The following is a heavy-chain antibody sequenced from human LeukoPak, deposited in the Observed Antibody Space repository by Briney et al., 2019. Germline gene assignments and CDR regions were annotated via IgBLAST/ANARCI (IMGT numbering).Heavy chain of an antibody. J-gene: IGHJ6*03. CDR2: INQSGST. Sequence: SETLSLTCAVYGGSFIGYYWSWSRQPPGKGLEWIGEINQSGSTNYNPSLKSRVTISADTPKNQFSLKLSSLPAADTAVHYCARGRQQLVRAGTAYYYYMDVWGKGTTVTVSS. D-gene: IGHD6-13*01. CDR1: GGSFIGYY. CDR3: ARGRQQLVRAGTAYYYYMDV. V-gene: IGHV4-34*01.